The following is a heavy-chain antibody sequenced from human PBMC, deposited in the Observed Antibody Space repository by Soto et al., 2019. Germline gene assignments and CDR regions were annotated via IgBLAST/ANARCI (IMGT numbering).Heavy chain of an antibody. D-gene: IGHD2-2*01. J-gene: IGHJ4*02. CDR2: ISGSGGST. CDR3: AKTTLGYCSSTSCYVGPYFDY. V-gene: IGHV3-23*01. CDR1: GFTFSAFT. Sequence: PGGSLRLSCAASGFTFSAFTIHWVRQAPGKGLEWVSAISGSGGSTYYADSVKGRFTISRDNSKNTLYLQMNSLRAEDTAVYYCAKTTLGYCSSTSCYVGPYFDYWGQGTLVTVSS.